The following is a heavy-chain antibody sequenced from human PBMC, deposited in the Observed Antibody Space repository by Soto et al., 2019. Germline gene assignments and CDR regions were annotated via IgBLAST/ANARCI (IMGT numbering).Heavy chain of an antibody. J-gene: IGHJ4*02. D-gene: IGHD6-19*01. V-gene: IGHV2-5*02. CDR3: AHTIAVAGDFDY. CDR1: GFSLSTSGVG. CDR2: IYWDDDK. Sequence: QITLKESGPTLVKPTQTLTLTCTFSGFSLSTSGVGVGWIRQPPGKALEWLALIYWDDDKRYSPSLKSRLTITKDPSKNQVVLTLTNLDPVDTATYYCAHTIAVAGDFDYWGQGTLVTVSS.